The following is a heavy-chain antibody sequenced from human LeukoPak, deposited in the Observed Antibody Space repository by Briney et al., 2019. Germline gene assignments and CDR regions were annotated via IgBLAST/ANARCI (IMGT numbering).Heavy chain of an antibody. D-gene: IGHD2-2*01. CDR2: INHSGRT. V-gene: IGHV4-34*01. J-gene: IGHJ5*02. CDR1: GGSFSGYY. Sequence: SETLSLTCAVYGGSFSGYYWSWIRLPPGKGLEWIGEINHSGRTNYNPSLKSRVTISVDTSKNQFSLKLSSVTAADTAVYYCARRGVVPAATNWFDPWGQGTLVTVSS. CDR3: ARRGVVPAATNWFDP.